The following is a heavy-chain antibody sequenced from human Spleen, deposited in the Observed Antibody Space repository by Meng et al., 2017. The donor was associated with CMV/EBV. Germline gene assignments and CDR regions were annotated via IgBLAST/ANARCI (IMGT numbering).Heavy chain of an antibody. CDR1: GGSVGDGSYY. J-gene: IGHJ4*02. Sequence: SETLSLTCTVSGGSVGDGSYYWSWIRQPPGEGLEWIGYIYYTTSTNFNPSLKSRVTISVDTSQNQFSLRLRSVTTADTALYYCARKSDFGYSLGYWGQGTLVTVSS. V-gene: IGHV4-61*01. CDR2: IYYTTST. CDR3: ARKSDFGYSLGY. D-gene: IGHD3-16*01.